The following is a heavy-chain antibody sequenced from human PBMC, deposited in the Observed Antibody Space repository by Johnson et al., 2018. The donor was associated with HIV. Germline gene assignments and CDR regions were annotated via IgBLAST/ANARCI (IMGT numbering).Heavy chain of an antibody. J-gene: IGHJ3*02. CDR2: ISYDGSDK. CDR3: AVDTEAFDI. Sequence: QVQLVESGGGVVQPGRSLRLSCAASGFTFSSYGMYWVRQAPGKGLEWAAVISYDGSDKYYADSVKGLFTISRDNSKNTLYLQMNSLRAEDTAVYYCAVDTEAFDIWGQGTMVTASS. V-gene: IGHV3-30*03. CDR1: GFTFSSYG. D-gene: IGHD1-14*01.